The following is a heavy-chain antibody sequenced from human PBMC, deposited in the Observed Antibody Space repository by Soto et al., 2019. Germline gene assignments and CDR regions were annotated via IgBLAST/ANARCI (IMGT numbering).Heavy chain of an antibody. Sequence: GGSLRLSCAASGFTFSSYWMHWVRQAPGKGLVWVSRINPDGSATNYADSVKGRFTISRDNAKNTLYLQMNSLRAEDTAVFYCGRGGSDSPMAPGYWGQGTLVTVSS. CDR1: GFTFSSYW. J-gene: IGHJ4*02. V-gene: IGHV3-74*01. D-gene: IGHD5-18*01. CDR2: INPDGSAT. CDR3: GRGGSDSPMAPGY.